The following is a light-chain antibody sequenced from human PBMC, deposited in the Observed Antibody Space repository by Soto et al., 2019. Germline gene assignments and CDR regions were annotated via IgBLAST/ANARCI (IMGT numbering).Light chain of an antibody. Sequence: QSALTQPASVSGSPGQAITISCTGSSSDVGGHNYVSWYQQHPGKAPKLMIFEVSHRPSGVSNRFSGSKSGDTASLTISGLQAEDEADYYCSSYTSSNTDVFGTGTKVTVL. V-gene: IGLV2-14*01. J-gene: IGLJ1*01. CDR3: SSYTSSNTDV. CDR1: SSDVGGHNY. CDR2: EVS.